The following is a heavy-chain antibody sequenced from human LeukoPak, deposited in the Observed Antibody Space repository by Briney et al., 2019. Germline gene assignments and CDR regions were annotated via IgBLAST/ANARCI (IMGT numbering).Heavy chain of an antibody. CDR2: ISYDGSNK. CDR1: GFTFSSYG. Sequence: GGSLRLSCAASGFTFSSYGMHWVRQAPDKGLEWVAVISYDGSNKYYADSVKGRFTISRDNSKNTLYLQMNSLRAEDTAVYYCGRASSSWSNYFDYWGQGTLVTVSS. J-gene: IGHJ4*02. CDR3: GRASSSWSNYFDY. D-gene: IGHD6-13*01. V-gene: IGHV3-30*03.